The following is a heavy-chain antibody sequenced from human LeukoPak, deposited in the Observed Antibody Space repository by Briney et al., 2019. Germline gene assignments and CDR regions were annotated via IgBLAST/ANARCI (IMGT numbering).Heavy chain of an antibody. D-gene: IGHD3-9*01. V-gene: IGHV1-8*01. J-gene: IGHJ4*02. CDR3: VRAPPIKYYDILAVFDY. CDR1: GYTFTSYD. CDR2: MNPNSGNT. Sequence: ASVKVSCKASGYTFTSYDINWVRQATGQGLEWMGWMNPNSGNTGYAQKFQGRVTMTRNTSISTAYMELSSLRSDDTAVYYCVRAPPIKYYDILAVFDYWGQGTLVTVSS.